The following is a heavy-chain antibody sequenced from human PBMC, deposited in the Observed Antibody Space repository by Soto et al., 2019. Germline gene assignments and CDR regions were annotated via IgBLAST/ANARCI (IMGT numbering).Heavy chain of an antibody. CDR3: ARRRDSSGYPNWYFDL. V-gene: IGHV3-13*01. J-gene: IGHJ2*01. CDR2: IGTAGDT. Sequence: EVQLVESGGGLVQPGGSLRLSCAASGFTFSSYDMHWVRQATGKGLEWVSAIGTAGDTYYPGSVKGRFTISRENAKNSLYLQMNSRRAGDTAVYYCARRRDSSGYPNWYFDLWGRGTLVTVSS. CDR1: GFTFSSYD. D-gene: IGHD3-22*01.